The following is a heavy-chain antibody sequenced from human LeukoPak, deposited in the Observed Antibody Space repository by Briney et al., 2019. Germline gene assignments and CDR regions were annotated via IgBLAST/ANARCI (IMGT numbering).Heavy chain of an antibody. J-gene: IGHJ2*01. CDR3: ARSTDYYDSSGYYWYFDL. D-gene: IGHD3-22*01. CDR2: ISAYNGNT. CDR1: GYTFTSYG. V-gene: IGHV1-18*01. Sequence: ASVKVSCKASGYTFTSYGISWVRQAPGQGLEWMGWISAYNGNTNYAQKLQGRVTMTTDTSTSTAYMELRSLRSEDTAVYYCARSTDYYDSSGYYWYFDLWGRGTLVTVSS.